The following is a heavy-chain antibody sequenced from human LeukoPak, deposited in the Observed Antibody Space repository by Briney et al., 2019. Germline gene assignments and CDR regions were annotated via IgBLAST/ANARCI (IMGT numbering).Heavy chain of an antibody. D-gene: IGHD3-22*01. CDR1: GGSISSYH. CDR3: ARARNYYDSSGFYYEGDAFDI. J-gene: IGHJ3*02. V-gene: IGHV4-59*01. Sequence: TSETLSLTCTVSGGSISSYHWSWIRQPPGKGLESIGYIYSSGSTHYNPSLKSRVTISVDTSKNQFSLKLSSVTAADTAVYYCARARNYYDSSGFYYEGDAFDIWGQGTMVTVSS. CDR2: IYSSGST.